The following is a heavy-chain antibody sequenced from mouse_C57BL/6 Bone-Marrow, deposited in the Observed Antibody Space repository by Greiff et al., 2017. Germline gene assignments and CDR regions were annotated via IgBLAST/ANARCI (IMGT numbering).Heavy chain of an antibody. J-gene: IGHJ3*01. CDR2: ISSGSSTM. CDR1: GFTFSDYG. D-gene: IGHD1-1*01. V-gene: IGHV5-17*01. CDR3: ARAYYYGSSSVAY. Sequence: EVKLMESGGGLVKPGGSLKLSCAASGFTFSDYGMHWVRQAPEKGLEWVAYISSGSSTMYYADTVKGSFTISRDNAKNTRFMQMTSLRSEDTAMYYCARAYYYGSSSVAYWRQGPLVTVSA.